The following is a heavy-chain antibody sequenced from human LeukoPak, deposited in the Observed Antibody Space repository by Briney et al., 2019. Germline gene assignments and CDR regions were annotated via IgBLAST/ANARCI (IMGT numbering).Heavy chain of an antibody. D-gene: IGHD3-16*01. CDR3: ARVPLGPKHFDI. Sequence: PSETLSLTCAVYGGSFSGYYWSWIRQPPGKGLEWIGEINHSGSTNYNPSLKSRVTISVDTSKNQFSLKLSSVTAADTAVYYCARVPLGPKHFDIWGPGTMVTVSS. V-gene: IGHV4-34*01. CDR2: INHSGST. J-gene: IGHJ3*02. CDR1: GGSFSGYY.